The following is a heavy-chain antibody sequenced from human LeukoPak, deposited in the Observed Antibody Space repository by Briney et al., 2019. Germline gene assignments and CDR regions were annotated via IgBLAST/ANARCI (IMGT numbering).Heavy chain of an antibody. Sequence: GASVKVSCKASGGTFSSYAISWVRQAPGQGLEWMGGLIPIFGTANYAQKFQGRVTITTDESTSTAYMELSSLRSEDTAVYYCARDGGYYYDSSGYYSYWGQGTLVTVSS. D-gene: IGHD3-22*01. V-gene: IGHV1-69*05. CDR1: GGTFSSYA. CDR3: ARDGGYYYDSSGYYSY. J-gene: IGHJ4*02. CDR2: LIPIFGTA.